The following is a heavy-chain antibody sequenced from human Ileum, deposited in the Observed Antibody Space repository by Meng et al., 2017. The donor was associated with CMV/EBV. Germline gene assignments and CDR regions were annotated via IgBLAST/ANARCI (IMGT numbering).Heavy chain of an antibody. CDR2: IKSKADGGTA. CDR1: NVW. D-gene: IGHD2/OR15-2a*01. CDR3: VKEGANEGPGLLYNRFDP. V-gene: IGHV3-15*07. Sequence: NVWMTWVRQAPGKGLEWVGRIKSKADGGTADYAAPVQGRFTISRDDSKNTLYLQMSSLRADDTAKYYCVKEGANEGPGLLYNRFDPWGQGTLVTVSS. J-gene: IGHJ5*01.